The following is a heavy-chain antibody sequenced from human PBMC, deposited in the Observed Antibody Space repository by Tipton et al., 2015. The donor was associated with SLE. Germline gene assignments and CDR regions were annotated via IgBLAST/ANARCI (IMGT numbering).Heavy chain of an antibody. Sequence: TLSLTCTVSGCSISSSCYFGCWIRQPPGKGLEWLGSYYYRGSTYYKPPLKSRVSMSVNTSANHPSLNLAFMTAADPAVYYGARSPGDRWVDHWGQGSLVTVSS. V-gene: IGHV4-39*07. D-gene: IGHD3-16*01. CDR2: YYYRGST. CDR3: ARSPGDRWVDH. J-gene: IGHJ4*02. CDR1: GCSISSSCYF.